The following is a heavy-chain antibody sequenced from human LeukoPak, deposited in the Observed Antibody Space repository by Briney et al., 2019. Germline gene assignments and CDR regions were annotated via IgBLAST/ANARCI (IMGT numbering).Heavy chain of an antibody. D-gene: IGHD2-15*01. Sequence: GGSLRLSCAASGFTFSSYSMNWVRQAPGKGLEWVSSISSSSYIYYSDSVKGRFTISRDNARNSVYQQMNSRRAEDTAVYYCARDNGYCSGGSCYHYYMDVWGKGTTVTVSS. J-gene: IGHJ6*03. CDR2: ISSSSYI. CDR3: ARDNGYCSGGSCYHYYMDV. CDR1: GFTFSSYS. V-gene: IGHV3-21*01.